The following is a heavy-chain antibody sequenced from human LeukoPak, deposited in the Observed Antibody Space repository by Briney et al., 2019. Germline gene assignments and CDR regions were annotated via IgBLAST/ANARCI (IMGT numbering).Heavy chain of an antibody. CDR1: GFTFSTYW. CDR2: ISSDGSIT. V-gene: IGHV3-74*01. D-gene: IGHD4-17*01. Sequence: GGSLRLSCAASGFTFSTYWMHWVRQAPGKGLVWVSRISSDGSITGYADSVKGRFTISRDNSKNTLYLQMNSLRAEDTAVYYCAREGPRGDYEGTIFDYWGQGTLVTVSS. CDR3: AREGPRGDYEGTIFDY. J-gene: IGHJ4*02.